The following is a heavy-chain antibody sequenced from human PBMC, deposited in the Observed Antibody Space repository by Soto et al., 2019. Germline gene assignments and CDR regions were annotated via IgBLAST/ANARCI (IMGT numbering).Heavy chain of an antibody. D-gene: IGHD3-10*01. V-gene: IGHV3-30*18. CDR2: ISYDGSNK. Sequence: GGSLRLSCAASGFTFSSYGMHWVRQAPGKGLEWVAVISYDGSNKYYADSVKGRFTISRDNSKNTLYLQMNSLRAEDTAVYYCAKSSLWFGELSSPFDYWGQGTLVTVSS. J-gene: IGHJ4*02. CDR1: GFTFSSYG. CDR3: AKSSLWFGELSSPFDY.